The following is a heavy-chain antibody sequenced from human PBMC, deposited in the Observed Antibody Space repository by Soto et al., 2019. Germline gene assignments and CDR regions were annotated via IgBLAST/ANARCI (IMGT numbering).Heavy chain of an antibody. J-gene: IGHJ6*03. CDR2: IYYSGST. V-gene: IGHV4-39*01. CDR3: AKNGLDIVVVPAALADYYYYYMDV. Sequence: SETLSLTCTVSGGSISSSSYYWGWIRQPPGKGLEWIGSIYYSGSTYYNPSLKSRVTISVGKSKNQFSLKLSSVTAADTAVYYCAKNGLDIVVVPAALADYYYYYMDVWGKGTTVTVSS. D-gene: IGHD2-2*03. CDR1: GGSISSSSYY.